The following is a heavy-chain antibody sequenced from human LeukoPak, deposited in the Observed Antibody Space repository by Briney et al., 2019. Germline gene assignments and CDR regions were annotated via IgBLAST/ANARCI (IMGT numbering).Heavy chain of an antibody. J-gene: IGHJ4*02. D-gene: IGHD6-19*01. CDR1: GYIFTTYW. V-gene: IGHV5-51*01. CDR3: ARQWSSGWSFFDY. CDR2: IYPGGSDT. Sequence: AGESLKISCKGSGYIFTTYWIGWVRQMPGKGLEWMGIIYPGGSDTRYSPSFQGQVTISADKSISTAYLQWSSLKASDTAMYYCARQWSSGWSFFDYWGQGTLVTVSS.